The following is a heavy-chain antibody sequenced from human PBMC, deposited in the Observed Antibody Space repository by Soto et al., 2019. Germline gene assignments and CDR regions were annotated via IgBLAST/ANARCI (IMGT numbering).Heavy chain of an antibody. Sequence: QVQLVQSGAEVKKPGASVKVSCKASGYTFHNYGVNWVRQAPGHGLEWMGRISAYNYNTHYAQNFEGRVTMTTDTSTSTAYMKLRILRSNDTAIYYSARLTGAFRLVLDYWGQGTQVTVSS. CDR1: GYTFHNYG. CDR2: ISAYNYNT. J-gene: IGHJ4*02. D-gene: IGHD3-16*01. V-gene: IGHV1-18*01. CDR3: ARLTGAFRLVLDY.